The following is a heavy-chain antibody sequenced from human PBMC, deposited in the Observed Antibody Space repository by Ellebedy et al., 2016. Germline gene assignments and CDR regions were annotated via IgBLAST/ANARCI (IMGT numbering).Heavy chain of an antibody. CDR2: ISYDGSNK. D-gene: IGHD4-17*01. CDR3: AKDQVNGDKRWDFDY. CDR1: GFTFSSYA. J-gene: IGHJ4*02. V-gene: IGHV3-30-3*01. Sequence: GESLKISXAASGFTFSSYAMHWVRQAPGKGLEWVAVISYDGSNKYYADSVKGRFTISRDNSKNTLYLQMNSLRAEDTAVYYCAKDQVNGDKRWDFDYWGQGTLVTVSS.